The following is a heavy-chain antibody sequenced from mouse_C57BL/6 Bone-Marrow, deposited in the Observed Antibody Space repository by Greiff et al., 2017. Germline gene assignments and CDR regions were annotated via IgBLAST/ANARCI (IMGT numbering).Heavy chain of an antibody. CDR2: IYPGNSDT. J-gene: IGHJ3*01. Sequence: VHVKQSGTVLARPGASVKMSCKTSGYTFTSYWMHWVKQRPGQGLEWIGAIYPGNSDTSYNQKFKGKAKLTAVTSASTAYMELSSLTNEDSAVYYCTRCDYYGSSSPWFAYWGQGTLVTVSA. CDR1: GYTFTSYW. D-gene: IGHD1-1*01. CDR3: TRCDYYGSSSPWFAY. V-gene: IGHV1-5*01.